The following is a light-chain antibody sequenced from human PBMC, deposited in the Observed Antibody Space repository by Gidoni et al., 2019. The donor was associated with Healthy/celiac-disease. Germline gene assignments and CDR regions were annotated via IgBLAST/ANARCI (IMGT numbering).Light chain of an antibody. CDR2: LGS. CDR1: QSLLHSNGYHH. V-gene: IGKV2-28*01. CDR3: MQALQTPPWT. Sequence: DIVMTQSPLSLPVTPGEPASISCRSSQSLLHSNGYHHLDWYLQKPGQSPQLLIYLGSNRASGVPDRFSGSGSGTDFTLKISRVEAEDVGVYYCMQALQTPPWTFGQGTKVEIK. J-gene: IGKJ1*01.